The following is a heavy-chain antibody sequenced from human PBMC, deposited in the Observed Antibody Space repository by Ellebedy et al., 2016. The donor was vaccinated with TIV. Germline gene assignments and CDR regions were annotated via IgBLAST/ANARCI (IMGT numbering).Heavy chain of an antibody. CDR1: GFTFSDYY. CDR3: WYPGSLRADRVDY. CDR2: ISSTGRTT. Sequence: GESLKISCVASGFTFSDYYMSWIRQAPGKGLEWVSYISSTGRTTFYADSVKGRFTVSRDNAKNSLYVQMNSLRAEDTAVYYCWYPGSLRADRVDYWGQGTLVTVSS. V-gene: IGHV3-11*04. J-gene: IGHJ4*02. D-gene: IGHD3-10*01.